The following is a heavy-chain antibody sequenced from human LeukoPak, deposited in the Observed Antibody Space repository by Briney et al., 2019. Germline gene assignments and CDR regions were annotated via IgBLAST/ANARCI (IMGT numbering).Heavy chain of an antibody. Sequence: SETLSLTCTVSGGSISSGSYYWSWIRQPAGKGLEWIGSIYYSGSTYYNPSLKSRVTISVDTSKNQFSLKLSSVTAADTAVYYCATTGITMVRGPPRWFDPWGQGTLVTVSS. V-gene: IGHV4-39*07. CDR2: IYYSGST. CDR1: GGSISSGSYY. CDR3: ATTGITMVRGPPRWFDP. D-gene: IGHD3-10*01. J-gene: IGHJ5*02.